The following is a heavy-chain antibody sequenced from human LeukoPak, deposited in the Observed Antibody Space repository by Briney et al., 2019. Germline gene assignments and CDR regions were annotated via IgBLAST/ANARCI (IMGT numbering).Heavy chain of an antibody. CDR3: AKGYNAYDHFDY. CDR1: GFTFSSYA. D-gene: IGHD5-12*01. CDR2: ISGSGGST. J-gene: IGHJ4*02. V-gene: IGHV3-23*01. Sequence: GGSLRLSCAASGFTFSSYAMSWVRQAPGKGLEWVSGISGSGGSTCYADSVRGRFTISRDNSKNTLYLQMNSLRAEDTAVYYCAKGYNAYDHFDYWGQGTLVTISS.